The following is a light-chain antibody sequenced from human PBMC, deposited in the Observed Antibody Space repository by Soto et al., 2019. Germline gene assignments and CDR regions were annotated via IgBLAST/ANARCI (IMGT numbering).Light chain of an antibody. Sequence: SYVLTQPPSVSVAPGQTATITCGGHNIGGKSVHWYQQRPGQAPVVVVYDDSDRPSGIPERFSGSNSGNTATLTITSVETGDEADYFCQVLDGCTDQNYVFGPGTKLTVL. CDR3: QVLDGCTDQNYV. V-gene: IGLV3-21*02. CDR2: DDS. J-gene: IGLJ1*01. CDR1: NIGGKS.